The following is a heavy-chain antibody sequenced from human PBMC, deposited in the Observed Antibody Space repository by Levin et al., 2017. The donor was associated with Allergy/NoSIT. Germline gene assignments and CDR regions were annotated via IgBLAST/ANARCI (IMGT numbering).Heavy chain of an antibody. V-gene: IGHV3-33*01. Sequence: GESLKISCAASGFTFSGHGMHWVRQAPGKGLEWVAVIWYDGSNKNYADSVKGRFTISRDNSRNTLNLQMNSLRAEDTAMYYCARDRGVAVAYFDFWGQGTLVTVSS. CDR3: ARDRGVAVAYFDF. D-gene: IGHD6-19*01. J-gene: IGHJ4*02. CDR2: IWYDGSNK. CDR1: GFTFSGHG.